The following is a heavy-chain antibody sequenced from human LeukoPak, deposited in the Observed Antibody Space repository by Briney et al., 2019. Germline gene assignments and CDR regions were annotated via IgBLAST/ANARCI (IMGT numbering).Heavy chain of an antibody. CDR3: ARGPGGTGSLFDY. J-gene: IGHJ4*02. D-gene: IGHD7-27*01. V-gene: IGHV1-8*01. Sequence: ASLRVSCTASGYTFTSYDINWVRQATGQGLEWMGWMNPNSGDTGYVHKFQGRVTMTRSTSISTAYMELSSLRSEDRAVYFCARGPGGTGSLFDYWGQGTPVTVSS. CDR2: MNPNSGDT. CDR1: GYTFTSYD.